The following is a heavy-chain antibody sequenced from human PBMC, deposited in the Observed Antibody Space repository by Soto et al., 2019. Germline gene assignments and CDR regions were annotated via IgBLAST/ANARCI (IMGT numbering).Heavy chain of an antibody. V-gene: IGHV3-23*01. Sequence: EVQVLESGGGLVQPGGSLRLSCAASGFTFSNYAMSWVRQAPGKGLEWVSTISGSGRSTYYVDSVEGRLTISRDNSKNTLYLQMNSLRAEDTAVYYCAKDRRDGDYDYWGQGTLVTVSS. J-gene: IGHJ4*02. CDR3: AKDRRDGDYDY. CDR2: ISGSGRST. CDR1: GFTFSNYA. D-gene: IGHD4-17*01.